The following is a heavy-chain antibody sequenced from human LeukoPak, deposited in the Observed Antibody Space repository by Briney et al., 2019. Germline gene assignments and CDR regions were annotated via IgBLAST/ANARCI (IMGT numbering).Heavy chain of an antibody. CDR2: ISSSGSTI. J-gene: IGHJ4*02. V-gene: IGHV3-48*03. Sequence: GGSLRLSCAASGSTFSSYEMNWVRQAPGKGLEWVSYISSSGSTIYCADSVKGRFTISRDNAKNSLYLQMNSLRAEDTAVYYCARDVPAYGGGDWPNPYWGQGTLVTVSS. D-gene: IGHD2-21*02. CDR1: GSTFSSYE. CDR3: ARDVPAYGGGDWPNPY.